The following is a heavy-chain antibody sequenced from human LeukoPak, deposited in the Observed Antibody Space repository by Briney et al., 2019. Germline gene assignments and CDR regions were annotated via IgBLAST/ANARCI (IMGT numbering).Heavy chain of an antibody. J-gene: IGHJ5*02. CDR2: INQSGST. CDR1: GGPFSAY. Sequence: SETLSLTCAVYGGPFSAYWSWIRQPPGKGLEWIGEINQSGSTNYNPSLKSRVTISVDTSKNQFSLKLSSVTAADTAVYYCASPSPGFDPWGQGTLVTVSS. V-gene: IGHV4-34*01. D-gene: IGHD1-1*01. CDR3: ASPSPGFDP.